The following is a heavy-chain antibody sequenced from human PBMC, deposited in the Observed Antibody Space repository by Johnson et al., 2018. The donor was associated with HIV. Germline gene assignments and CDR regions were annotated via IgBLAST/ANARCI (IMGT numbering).Heavy chain of an antibody. CDR3: ARGPVFDI. V-gene: IGHV3-7*01. Sequence: VQLVESGGGLVQPGGSLRLSCAASGFTVSSYWMSWVRQAPGKGLEWVANIKQDGSEKYYVDSVKGRFTISRDNAKNSLYLQMNSLRAEDTAVYYCARGPVFDIWGQGTMVTVSS. CDR1: GFTVSSYW. J-gene: IGHJ3*02. CDR2: IKQDGSEK.